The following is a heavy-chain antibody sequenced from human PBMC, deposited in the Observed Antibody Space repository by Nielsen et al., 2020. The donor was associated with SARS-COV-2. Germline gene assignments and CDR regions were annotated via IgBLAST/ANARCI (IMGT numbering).Heavy chain of an antibody. D-gene: IGHD3-22*01. CDR1: GFTFSSYG. CDR3: ARGEVYYDSSGVDY. Sequence: LSLTCAASGFTFSSYGMHWVRQAPGKGLEWVAVISYDGSNKYYADSVKGRFTISRDNSKNTLYLQMNSLRAEDTAVYYCARGEVYYDSSGVDYWGQGTLVTVSS. J-gene: IGHJ4*02. V-gene: IGHV3-30*03. CDR2: ISYDGSNK.